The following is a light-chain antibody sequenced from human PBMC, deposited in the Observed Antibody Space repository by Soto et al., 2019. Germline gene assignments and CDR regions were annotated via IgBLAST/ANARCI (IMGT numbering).Light chain of an antibody. J-gene: IGKJ1*01. Sequence: DIQMTQSPSTLSASVGDRVTITCRASQSISSWLAWHQQKPGKAPKLLIYDASSLESGVPSRFGGSGSGTEFTLTIRSLQPDDFATYYCQQYKSYSRTFGQGTKVEIK. V-gene: IGKV1-5*01. CDR1: QSISSW. CDR3: QQYKSYSRT. CDR2: DAS.